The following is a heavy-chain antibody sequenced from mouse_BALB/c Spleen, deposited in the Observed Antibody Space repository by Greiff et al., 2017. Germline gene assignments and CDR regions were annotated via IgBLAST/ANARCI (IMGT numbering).Heavy chain of an antibody. CDR3: ARRYGYDYYYAMDY. CDR2: ISSGSSTI. Sequence: EVKLMESGGGLVQPGGSRTLSCAASGFTFSSFGMHWVRQAPEKGLEWVAYISSGSSTIYYADTVKGRFTISRDNPKNTLFLQMTSLRSEDTAMYYCARRYGYDYYYAMDYWGQGTSVTVSS. D-gene: IGHD2-2*01. CDR1: GFTFSSFG. V-gene: IGHV5-17*02. J-gene: IGHJ4*01.